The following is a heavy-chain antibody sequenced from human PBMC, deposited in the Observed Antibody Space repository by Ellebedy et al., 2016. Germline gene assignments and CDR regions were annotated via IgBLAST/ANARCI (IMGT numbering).Heavy chain of an antibody. CDR1: GGSISPYF. D-gene: IGHD4-23*01. Sequence: GSLRLSCTVSGGSISPYFWSWIRQPPGTGLEWIGYIYHSGSTNYNPSLKSRVTISLDTSKNLFSLKLSSVTAADTAIYYCARTGGGGGAYWGQGALVTVSS. CDR2: IYHSGST. V-gene: IGHV4-59*08. CDR3: ARTGGGGGAY. J-gene: IGHJ1*01.